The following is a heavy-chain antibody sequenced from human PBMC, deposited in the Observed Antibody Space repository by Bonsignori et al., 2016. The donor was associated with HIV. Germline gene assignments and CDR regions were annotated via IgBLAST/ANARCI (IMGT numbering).Heavy chain of an antibody. CDR2: IYTSGST. V-gene: IGHV4-4*07. J-gene: IGHJ6*03. CDR1: GGSISSYY. D-gene: IGHD3-10*01. Sequence: SETLSLTCTVSGGSISSYYWSWIRQPAGKGLEWIGRIYTSGSTNYNPSLKSRVTMSVDTSKNQFSLKLSSVTAADTAVYYCARDLVRGVIPYYYYYYMDVWGKGTTVTVSS. CDR3: ARDLVRGVIPYYYYYYMDV.